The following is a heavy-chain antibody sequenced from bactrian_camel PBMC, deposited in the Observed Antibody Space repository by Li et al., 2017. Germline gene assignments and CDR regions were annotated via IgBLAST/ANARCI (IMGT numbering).Heavy chain of an antibody. V-gene: IGHV3S53*01. D-gene: IGHD1*01. Sequence: HVQLVESGGGSVQAGGSLRLSCTASQYTFDDLRWYRKAPGKECELVSYITSDGQTFYSDSFEGRFTISQNKAENTVYLQLNNLKPEDTAMYYCAADFPRRRAPRLVDVLYLAYKGRGTQVTVS. CDR2: ITSDGQT. J-gene: IGHJ4*01. CDR1: QYTFDD.